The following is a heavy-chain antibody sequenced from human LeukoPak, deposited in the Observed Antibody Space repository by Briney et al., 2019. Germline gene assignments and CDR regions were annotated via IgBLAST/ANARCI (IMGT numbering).Heavy chain of an antibody. CDR3: ASGTREMATISATGLFDY. CDR1: GFTFSSYS. D-gene: IGHD5-24*01. V-gene: IGHV3-7*01. J-gene: IGHJ4*02. CDR2: IKQDGSEK. Sequence: PGGSLRLSCAASGFTFSSYSMSWVRQAPGKGLEWVANIKQDGSEKYYVDSVKGRFTISRDNAKNSLYLQMNSLRAEDTAVYYCASGTREMATISATGLFDYWGQGTLVTVSS.